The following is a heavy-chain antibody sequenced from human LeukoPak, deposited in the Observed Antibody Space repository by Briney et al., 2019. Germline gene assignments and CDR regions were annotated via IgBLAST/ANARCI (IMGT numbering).Heavy chain of an antibody. CDR2: IYYSGST. CDR3: ARGSGTYYRGREYNWFDP. Sequence: SETLSLTCTVSGGSISSSSYCWGWIRPPPGKGLEWIGSIYYSGSTYYNPSLKSRVTISVDTSKNQFSLKLSSVTAADTAVYYCARGSGTYYRGREYNWFDPWGQGTLVTVSS. D-gene: IGHD3-10*01. V-gene: IGHV4-39*01. CDR1: GGSISSSSYC. J-gene: IGHJ5*02.